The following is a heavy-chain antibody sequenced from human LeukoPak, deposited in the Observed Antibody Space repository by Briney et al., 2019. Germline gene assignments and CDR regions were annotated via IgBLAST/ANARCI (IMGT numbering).Heavy chain of an antibody. CDR3: ARVWAAEPRWFDP. CDR2: INAGNGNT. D-gene: IGHD6-13*01. Sequence: ASVKVSCKASGYTFTNYAMHWVRQAPGQRLEWMGWINAGNGNTKYSQKFQGRVTITRDTSTSTAYMELRSLRSDDTAVYYCARVWAAEPRWFDPWGQGTLVTVSS. J-gene: IGHJ5*02. V-gene: IGHV1-3*01. CDR1: GYTFTNYA.